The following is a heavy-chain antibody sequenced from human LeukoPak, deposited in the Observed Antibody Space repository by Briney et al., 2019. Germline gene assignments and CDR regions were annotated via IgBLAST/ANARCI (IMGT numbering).Heavy chain of an antibody. J-gene: IGHJ5*02. Sequence: ASVKVSCKASGYTFTTYDINWVRQATGQGLEWMGWLNPNNGNTGYAQKFQGRVTITRNTSINTAYMELSSLRSEDTAVYYCARMTVSGRDNWFDPWGQGTLVTVSS. V-gene: IGHV1-8*03. CDR2: LNPNNGNT. D-gene: IGHD6-19*01. CDR3: ARMTVSGRDNWFDP. CDR1: GYTFTTYD.